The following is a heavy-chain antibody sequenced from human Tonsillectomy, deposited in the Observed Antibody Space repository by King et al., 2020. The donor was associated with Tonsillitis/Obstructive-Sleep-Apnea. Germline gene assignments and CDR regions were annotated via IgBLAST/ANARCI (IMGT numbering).Heavy chain of an antibody. Sequence: VQLVESGGGVVQPGRSLRLSCTASGFTFSSYGMHWVRQAPGKGLEWVSVMWSDGSNKYYADSVKGRFTISRDNSKNTLYLQMNSLRVEDTAVYYCAREWWLVGATTDWFDPWGQGTLVTVSS. CDR2: MWSDGSNK. CDR3: AREWWLVGATTDWFDP. CDR1: GFTFSSYG. V-gene: IGHV3-33*01. J-gene: IGHJ5*02. D-gene: IGHD1-26*01.